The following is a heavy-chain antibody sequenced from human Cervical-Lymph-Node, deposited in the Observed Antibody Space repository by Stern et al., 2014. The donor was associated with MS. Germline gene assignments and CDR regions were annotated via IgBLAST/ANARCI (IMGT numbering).Heavy chain of an antibody. CDR2: IYQSENT. D-gene: IGHD3-22*01. CDR1: GGSISSSDW. Sequence: QVQLQESGPGLVKPSGTLSLTCAVSGGSISSSDWWSWVRQPPGKGLEWIGEIYQSENTNYNPSLKSRVTISVDKSKTQFSLKVSSVTATDTAVYFCARAKEAYFYHDRGYYRPFYYYYGMDVWGPGTTVTVSS. V-gene: IGHV4-4*02. CDR3: ARAKEAYFYHDRGYYRPFYYYYGMDV. J-gene: IGHJ6*02.